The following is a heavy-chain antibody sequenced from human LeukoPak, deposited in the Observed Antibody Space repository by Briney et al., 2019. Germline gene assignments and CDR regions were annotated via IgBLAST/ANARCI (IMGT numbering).Heavy chain of an antibody. CDR2: ISSSSSTL. J-gene: IGHJ3*02. CDR1: GFTFSSYS. CDR3: ARERVVVPAAIPDAFDI. V-gene: IGHV3-48*01. Sequence: PGGSLRLSCAASGFTFSSYSMNWVRQAPGKGLEWVSYISSSSSTLYYADSVKGRFTISRDNAKNSLYLQMNSLRAEDTAVYYCARERVVVPAAIPDAFDIWGQGTMVTVSS. D-gene: IGHD2-2*01.